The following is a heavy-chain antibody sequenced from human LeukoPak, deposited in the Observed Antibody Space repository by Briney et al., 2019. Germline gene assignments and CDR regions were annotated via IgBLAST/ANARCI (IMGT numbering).Heavy chain of an antibody. D-gene: IGHD3-22*01. Sequence: SETLSLTCIVSGGSISSSSYYWGWIRQPPGNGLEWIGSIYYSGSTYYNPSLKSRVTISVDTSKNQFSLKLSSVTAADTAVYYCARDRFYYDLGGYFDLWGRGTLVTVSS. J-gene: IGHJ2*01. V-gene: IGHV4-39*07. CDR3: ARDRFYYDLGGYFDL. CDR1: GGSISSSSYY. CDR2: IYYSGST.